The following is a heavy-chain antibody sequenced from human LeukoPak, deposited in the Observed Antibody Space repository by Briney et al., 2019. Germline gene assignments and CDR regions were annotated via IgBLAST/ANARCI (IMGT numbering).Heavy chain of an antibody. J-gene: IGHJ4*02. D-gene: IGHD3-9*01. CDR1: GGTFSSYA. Sequence: ASVKVSCKASGGTFSSYAISWVRQAPGQGLEWMGGIIPIFGTANYAQKFQGRVTITADESTSTAYMELSSLRSEDTAVYYCARDRYDILTGIYYFDYWGQGTLVTVSS. CDR2: IIPIFGTA. V-gene: IGHV1-69*13. CDR3: ARDRYDILTGIYYFDY.